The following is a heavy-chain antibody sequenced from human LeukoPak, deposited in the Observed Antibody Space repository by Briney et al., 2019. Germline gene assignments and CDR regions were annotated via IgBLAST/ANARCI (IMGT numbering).Heavy chain of an antibody. V-gene: IGHV3-53*01. J-gene: IGHJ4*02. D-gene: IGHD6-25*01. CDR2: IYSGGST. CDR3: ARGGYGYSSEFDY. Sequence: PGGSLRLSCAASGFTVSSNYMSWVRQAPGKGLEWVSIIYSGGSTFYADSVKGRFTISRDNSENTLYLQMNSLRGGDTAVYYCARGGYGYSSEFDYWGQGTLVTVSS. CDR1: GFTVSSNY.